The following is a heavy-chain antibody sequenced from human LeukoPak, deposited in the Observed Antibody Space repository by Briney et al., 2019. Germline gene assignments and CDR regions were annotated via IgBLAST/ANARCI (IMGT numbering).Heavy chain of an antibody. CDR2: IIPILGIA. CDR1: GGTFSSYA. Sequence: ASVKVSCKASGGTFSSYAIGWVRQAPGQGLEWMGRIIPILGIANYAQKFQGRVTITADKSTSTAYMELSSLRSEDTAVYYCARGVMAYYYYGMDVWGQGTTVTVSS. D-gene: IGHD2-21*01. CDR3: ARGVMAYYYYGMDV. V-gene: IGHV1-69*04. J-gene: IGHJ6*02.